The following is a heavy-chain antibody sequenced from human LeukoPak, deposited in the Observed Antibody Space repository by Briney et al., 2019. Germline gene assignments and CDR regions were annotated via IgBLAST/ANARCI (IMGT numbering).Heavy chain of an antibody. CDR2: IYYSGST. CDR3: ARVAARPGWYYYYMDV. V-gene: IGHV4-59*11. D-gene: IGHD6-6*01. J-gene: IGHJ6*03. Sequence: SETLSLICTVSGGSISSHYWSWIRQPPGKGLEWIGYIYYSGSTNYNPSLKSRVTISVDTSKNQFSLKLSSVTAADTAVYYCARVAARPGWYYYYMDVWGKGTTVTVSS. CDR1: GGSISSHY.